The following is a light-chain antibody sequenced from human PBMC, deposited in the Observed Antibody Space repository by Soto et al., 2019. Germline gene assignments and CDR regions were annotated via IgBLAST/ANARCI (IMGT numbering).Light chain of an antibody. Sequence: RASQSMGNELGWDQQKPGKAPKRLIYSTSSLQSGVPSRFSGSGQETEFSLAMRSRHPGESAIQYYQRHHTDPGRYGQGTKVDIK. V-gene: IGKV1-17*01. J-gene: IGKJ1*01. CDR3: QRHHTDPGR. CDR2: STS. CDR1: QSMGNE.